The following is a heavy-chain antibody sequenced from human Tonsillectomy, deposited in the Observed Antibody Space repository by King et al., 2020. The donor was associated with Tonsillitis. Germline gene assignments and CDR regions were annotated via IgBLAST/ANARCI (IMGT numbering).Heavy chain of an antibody. V-gene: IGHV1-2*02. Sequence: VQLVESGAEVKKPGASVKVSCKASGHTFIGYYLHWVRQAPGQGLEWMGWINPNSGGTNYAQKFQGRVTLTRDTSISTAYMELTRLRSDDTAVYYCAREAEDFWSGYYIAYWGQGTLITVSS. CDR3: AREAEDFWSGYYIAY. J-gene: IGHJ4*02. D-gene: IGHD3-3*01. CDR2: INPNSGGT. CDR1: GHTFIGYY.